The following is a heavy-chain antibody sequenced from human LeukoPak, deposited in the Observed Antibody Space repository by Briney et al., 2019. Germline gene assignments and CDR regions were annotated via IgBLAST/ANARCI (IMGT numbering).Heavy chain of an antibody. D-gene: IGHD6-13*01. Sequence: PGGSLRLSCAASGFTLSSYAMSWVRQAPGKGLEWVSAISGSGGSTYYADSVKGRFTISRDNSKNTLYLQMNSLRAEDTAVYYCAKSPVGIAAAGTMDVWGQGTTVTVSS. V-gene: IGHV3-23*01. J-gene: IGHJ6*02. CDR1: GFTLSSYA. CDR2: ISGSGGST. CDR3: AKSPVGIAAAGTMDV.